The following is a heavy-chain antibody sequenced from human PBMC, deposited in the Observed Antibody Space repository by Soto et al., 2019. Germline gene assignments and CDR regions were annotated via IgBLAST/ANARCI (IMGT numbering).Heavy chain of an antibody. J-gene: IGHJ4*02. V-gene: IGHV3-30*03. Sequence: QEHLVQSGGGVVQPGRSLRLSCEASGFTFSRHGMHWVRQAPGKGLEWVAVISDSGREEYYADSVQGRFTVSRDKSKNMLYLQMNSLRVEDTTDYYCARDLRMSWTLDYWGQGTLVTVSS. D-gene: IGHD2-15*01. CDR1: GFTFSRHG. CDR2: ISDSGREE. CDR3: ARDLRMSWTLDY.